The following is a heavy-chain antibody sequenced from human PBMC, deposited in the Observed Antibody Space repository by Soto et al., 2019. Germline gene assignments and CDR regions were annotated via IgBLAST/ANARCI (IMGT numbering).Heavy chain of an antibody. Sequence: PSETLSLTCTVSGGSLSPNYWAWIRQPPGKGLEWVGYIYFGGTTSYNPSLKSRVTISLETSNSQFSLRLSSVTAADTAVYYCGRLGAYYHSLAPWGPGTLVTVPS. V-gene: IGHV4-59*08. CDR2: IYFGGTT. CDR3: GRLGAYYHSLAP. J-gene: IGHJ5*02. CDR1: GGSLSPNY. D-gene: IGHD3-3*01.